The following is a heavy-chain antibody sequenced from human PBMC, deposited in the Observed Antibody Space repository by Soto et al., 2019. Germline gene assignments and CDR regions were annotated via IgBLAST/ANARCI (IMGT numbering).Heavy chain of an antibody. CDR3: ARWVGHFDF. Sequence: SETLSLTCTVSGGSISNHYWSWIRQPPGKGLELIGYIYYSGSTNYNPSLRSRVTISVDTSKNQFSLKLSSVTAADTAVYYCARWVGHFDFWGPGTLVTVSS. J-gene: IGHJ4*02. V-gene: IGHV4-59*08. CDR2: IYYSGST. CDR1: GGSISNHY. D-gene: IGHD1-26*01.